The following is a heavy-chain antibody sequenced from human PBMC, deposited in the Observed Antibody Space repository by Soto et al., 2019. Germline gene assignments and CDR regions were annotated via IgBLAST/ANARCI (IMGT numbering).Heavy chain of an antibody. CDR1: GYSFTSYW. CDR2: IYPGDSDT. V-gene: IGHV5-51*01. J-gene: IGHJ5*02. Sequence: EVQLVPSGAEVKKPGESLKISCKGSGYSFTSYWIGWVRQMPGKGLEWMGIIYPGDSDTRYSPSFQGQVTISADKSISPAYLQWSSLKASDTAMYYCARQEGLSRELNWFDPWGQGTLVTVSS. CDR3: ARQEGLSRELNWFDP.